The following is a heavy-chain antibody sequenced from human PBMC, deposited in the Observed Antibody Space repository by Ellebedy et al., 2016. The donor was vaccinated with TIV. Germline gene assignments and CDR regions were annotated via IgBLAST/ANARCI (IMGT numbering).Heavy chain of an antibody. V-gene: IGHV1-46*01. J-gene: IGHJ4*02. CDR2: IVPSGGST. CDR3: ARELPSSYYFDY. Sequence: ASVKVSXKASGYTFTNYYIHWLRQPPGQGLEWMGIIVPSGGSTNFAPKFQDRVTMTRDTSTSTVYMELSSLRSEDTAVFYCARELPSSYYFDYWGQGTLVTVSS. CDR1: GYTFTNYY.